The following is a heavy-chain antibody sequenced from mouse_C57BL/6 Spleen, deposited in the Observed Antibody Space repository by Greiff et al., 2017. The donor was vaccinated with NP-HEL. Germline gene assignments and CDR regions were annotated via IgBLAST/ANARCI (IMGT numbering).Heavy chain of an antibody. D-gene: IGHD4-1*01. Sequence: GTLKEAGPGRLQSSQTLSLTCSFSGWTVRREGRGGRWTRRPTGKGLECLAHIYWDDDKRDNPSLKSRLTISKDTSRNQVFLKITSVDTADTATYYCARSNWAYYFDYWGQGTTLTVAS. CDR2: IYWDDDK. CDR3: ARSNWAYYFDY. CDR1: GWTVRREGRG. J-gene: IGHJ2*01. V-gene: IGHV8-12*01.